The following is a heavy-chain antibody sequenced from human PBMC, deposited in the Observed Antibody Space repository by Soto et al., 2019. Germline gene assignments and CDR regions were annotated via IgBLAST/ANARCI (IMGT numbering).Heavy chain of an antibody. V-gene: IGHV3-74*01. J-gene: IGHJ4*02. CDR3: AKVDTAMVTWAFDY. D-gene: IGHD5-18*01. CDR2: INSDGSST. CDR1: GFTFSSYW. Sequence: GGSLRLSCAASGFTFSSYWMHWVRQAPGKGLVWVSRINSDGSSTSSADSVKGRFTISRDNSKNTLYLQMNSLRAEDTAVYYCAKVDTAMVTWAFDYWGQGTLVTVSS.